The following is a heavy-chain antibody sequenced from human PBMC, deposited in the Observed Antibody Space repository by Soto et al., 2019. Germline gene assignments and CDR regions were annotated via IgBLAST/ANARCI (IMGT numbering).Heavy chain of an antibody. CDR3: ARDRYGDYVLDY. CDR2: IYYSGST. Sequence: SETLSLTCTVSGGSISSYYWSWVRQPPGKGLEWIGYIYYSGSTNYNPSLKSRVTISVDTSKNQFSLKLSSVTAADTAVYYCARDRYGDYVLDYWGQGTLVTVSS. CDR1: GGSISSYY. V-gene: IGHV4-59*01. J-gene: IGHJ4*02. D-gene: IGHD4-17*01.